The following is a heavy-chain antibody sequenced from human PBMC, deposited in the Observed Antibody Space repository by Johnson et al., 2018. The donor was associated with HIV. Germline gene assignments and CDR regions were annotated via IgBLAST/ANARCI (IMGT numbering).Heavy chain of an antibody. Sequence: QVQLVESGGGVVQPGRSLRLSCAASGFTFSSYGIHWVRQAPGKGLEWVAVIWYDGSNKYYADSVKGRFTISRDNSKNTLYLQMNSLRAEDTAVFYCARGALGDWVDAFDIWGQGTMVTVSS. D-gene: IGHD3-16*01. CDR1: GFTFSSYG. J-gene: IGHJ3*02. V-gene: IGHV3-33*01. CDR2: IWYDGSNK. CDR3: ARGALGDWVDAFDI.